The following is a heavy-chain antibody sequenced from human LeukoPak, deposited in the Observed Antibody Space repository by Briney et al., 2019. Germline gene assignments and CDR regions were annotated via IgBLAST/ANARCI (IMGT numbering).Heavy chain of an antibody. CDR2: INPNSGGT. J-gene: IGHJ4*02. Sequence: ASVKVSCKASGYTFTGYYMHWVRQAPGQGLEWMGWINPNSGGTNYAQKFQGRVTMTRDTSISTAYMELSRLRSDDTAVDYCARDSRDGYNYVDYWGQGTLVTVSS. V-gene: IGHV1-2*02. CDR1: GYTFTGYY. CDR3: ARDSRDGYNYVDY. D-gene: IGHD5-24*01.